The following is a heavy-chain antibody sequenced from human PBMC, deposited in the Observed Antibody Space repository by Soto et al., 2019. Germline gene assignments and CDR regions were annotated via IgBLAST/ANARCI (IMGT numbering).Heavy chain of an antibody. J-gene: IGHJ6*02. CDR3: ARGNNYYYNAMDV. CDR2: IYTGGST. Sequence: GGSLRLSCAASGFTVNSNYMSWVRQAPGKGLEWVSVIYTGGSTYYADSVRGRFTISRDNSKNTLYLQMNSLRAEDTAVYYCARGNNYYYNAMDVWGQGTTVTVSS. D-gene: IGHD3-10*01. V-gene: IGHV3-53*01. CDR1: GFTVNSNY.